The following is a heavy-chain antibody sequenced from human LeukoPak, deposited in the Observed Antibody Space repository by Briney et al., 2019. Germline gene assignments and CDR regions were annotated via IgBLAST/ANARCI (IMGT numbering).Heavy chain of an antibody. CDR2: IYYSGST. CDR3: ARDQAAIFGVVIDRYMDV. J-gene: IGHJ6*03. CDR1: GGSISSYY. D-gene: IGHD3-3*01. Sequence: SETLSLTCTVSGGSISSYYWSWIRQPPGKGLEWIGYIYYSGSTNYNPSLKSRVTISVGTSKNQFSLKLSSVTAADTAVYYCARDQAAIFGVVIDRYMDVWGKGTTVTVSS. V-gene: IGHV4-59*01.